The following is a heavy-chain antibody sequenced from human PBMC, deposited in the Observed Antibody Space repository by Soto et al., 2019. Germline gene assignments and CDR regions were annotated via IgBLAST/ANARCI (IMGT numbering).Heavy chain of an antibody. CDR2: IYYSGST. J-gene: IGHJ4*02. CDR1: GGSISSGGYY. V-gene: IGHV4-31*03. D-gene: IGHD4-17*01. CDR3: ARDQTLRGIDY. Sequence: PSETLSLTCTVSGGSISSGGYYWSWIRQHPGKGLEWIGYIYYSGSTYYNPSLKSRVTISVDTSKNQFSLKLSSVTAADTAVYYCARDQTLRGIDYWGQGTLVTVSS.